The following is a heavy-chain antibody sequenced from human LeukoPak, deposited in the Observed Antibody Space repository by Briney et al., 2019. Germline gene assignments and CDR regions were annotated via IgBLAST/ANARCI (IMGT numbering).Heavy chain of an antibody. CDR3: VKYNSRYQPWTLDI. J-gene: IGHJ3*02. D-gene: IGHD2-2*01. CDR2: IFYNEGT. CDR1: SGSFRTYY. V-gene: IGHV4-59*01. Sequence: SETLSLTYTASSGSFRTYYWSWIRQPPGKGLEWIGYIFYNEGTSYNPSLKSRVTISVDTSNNQLSLKVNSVTAADTAMYYCVKYNSRYQPWTLDIWGRGTMVTVSS.